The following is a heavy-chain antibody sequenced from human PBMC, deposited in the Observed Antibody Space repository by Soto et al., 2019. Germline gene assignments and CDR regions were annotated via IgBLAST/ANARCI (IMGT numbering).Heavy chain of an antibody. CDR2: IYWDDDK. V-gene: IGHV2-5*02. CDR1: GFSLSTSGLG. Sequence: SGPTLVNPTQTLTLTCTFSGFSLSTSGLGVGWIRQPPGKALELLAIIYWDDDKRYSPSLNSRLTIAKDTSKNQVVLTMTNLDSVDTATYYCAHGAQQLGTRVFDYWGQGTLVTVSS. D-gene: IGHD6-13*01. J-gene: IGHJ4*02. CDR3: AHGAQQLGTRVFDY.